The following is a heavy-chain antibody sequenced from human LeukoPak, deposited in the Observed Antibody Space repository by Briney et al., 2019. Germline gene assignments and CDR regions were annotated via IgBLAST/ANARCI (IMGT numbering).Heavy chain of an antibody. Sequence: GGSLRLSCAASGFTFSSYSMNWVRQAPGKGLEWVSYISSSSSTIYYADSVKGRFTISRDNAKNSLYLQMNSLRAEDTAVYYCAKVYNYYYYYMDVWGKGTTVTISS. D-gene: IGHD5/OR15-5a*01. J-gene: IGHJ6*03. CDR1: GFTFSSYS. CDR3: AKVYNYYYYYMDV. V-gene: IGHV3-48*01. CDR2: ISSSSSTI.